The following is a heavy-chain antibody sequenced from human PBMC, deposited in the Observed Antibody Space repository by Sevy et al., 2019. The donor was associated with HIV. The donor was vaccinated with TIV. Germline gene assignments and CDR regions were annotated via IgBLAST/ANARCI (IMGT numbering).Heavy chain of an antibody. Sequence: GGSLRRSCTASGFTFSSYDMNWVRQAPGKGLEWVSKISSSGSSIYYADSVKGRFTISRDNAKNSLNLQMNSLRAEDTAGYYCTRNGGAFDNGFDPWGQGTLVTVSS. CDR1: GFTFSSYD. J-gene: IGHJ5*02. D-gene: IGHD2-8*01. CDR3: TRNGGAFDNGFDP. CDR2: ISSSGSSI. V-gene: IGHV3-48*03.